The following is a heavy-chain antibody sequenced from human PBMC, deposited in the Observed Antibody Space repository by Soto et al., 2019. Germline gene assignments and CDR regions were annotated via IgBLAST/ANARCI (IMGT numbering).Heavy chain of an antibody. CDR3: AKDGLVVVPTALYYYYYYMDV. D-gene: IGHD2-2*01. CDR2: ITGSGGST. CDR1: GFTFSSYA. J-gene: IGHJ6*03. V-gene: IGHV3-23*01. Sequence: GGSLRLSCAASGFTFSSYAMSWVRQAPGKGLEWVSAITGSGGSTYYAESVKGRFTISRDNSKNTLYLQMNSLRAEDTAIYYCAKDGLVVVPTALYYYYYYMDVWGKGTTVTVSS.